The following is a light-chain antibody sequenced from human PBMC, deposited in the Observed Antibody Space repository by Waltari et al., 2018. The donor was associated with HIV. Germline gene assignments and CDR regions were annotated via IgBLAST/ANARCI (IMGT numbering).Light chain of an antibody. V-gene: IGKV3-15*01. Sequence: DIVMTQSPATLSVSPGERATLSRRASQSVSSNLAWYQQKPGQAPRLLIYSASTRATGIPARFSGSGSGTEFTLTISSLQSEDFATYYCQQSYSTPRTFGQGTKLEIK. CDR2: SAS. CDR1: QSVSSN. CDR3: QQSYSTPRT. J-gene: IGKJ2*01.